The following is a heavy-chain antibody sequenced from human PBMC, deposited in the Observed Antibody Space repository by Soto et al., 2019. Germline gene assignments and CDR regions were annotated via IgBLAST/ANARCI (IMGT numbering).Heavy chain of an antibody. CDR2: ISGSGDRT. J-gene: IGHJ4*02. CDR3: VKDDGGYPSTAPH. D-gene: IGHD3-22*01. V-gene: IGHV3-23*01. Sequence: EVQLLESGGGLVQPGGSLRLSCAASGITISNYPMSWVRQAPGKGLDWVSGISGSGDRTYYADSAKGRFTISKDISRNSLSLQLDSLGVEYTAVYFCVKDDGGYPSTAPHWGQGTRVTVSS. CDR1: GITISNYP.